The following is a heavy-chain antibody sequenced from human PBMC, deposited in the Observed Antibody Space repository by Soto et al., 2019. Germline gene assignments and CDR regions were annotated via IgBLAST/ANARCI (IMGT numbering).Heavy chain of an antibody. J-gene: IGHJ5*02. V-gene: IGHV3-23*01. CDR3: ATVGRGYRANSPRWSDP. CDR1: GFPFNNYV. D-gene: IGHD5-18*01. CDR2: ISGSGDNT. Sequence: ALRLSCAASGFPFNNYVMNWVRQAPGKGLEWVSGISGSGDNTYYTDSVRGRFTISRDNSKDTLYLQMSSLRDEDTAVYYCATVGRGYRANSPRWSDPSGQGTPATVSS.